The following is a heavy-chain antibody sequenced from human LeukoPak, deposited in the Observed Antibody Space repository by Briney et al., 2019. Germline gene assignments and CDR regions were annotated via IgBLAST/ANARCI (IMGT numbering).Heavy chain of an antibody. J-gene: IGHJ4*02. Sequence: PSETLSLTFAVYGGSFSGYYWSWIRQPPGKGLEWIGEVNHSGSTNYNPSLKSRVTISVDTSKNQFSLKLSSVTAADTAVYYCARASYDSSGYCPFDYWGQGTLVTVSS. CDR3: ARASYDSSGYCPFDY. D-gene: IGHD3-22*01. CDR2: VNHSGST. CDR1: GGSFSGYY. V-gene: IGHV4-34*01.